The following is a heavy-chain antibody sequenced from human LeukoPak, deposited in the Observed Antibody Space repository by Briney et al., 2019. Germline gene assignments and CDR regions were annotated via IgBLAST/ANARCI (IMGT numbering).Heavy chain of an antibody. Sequence: GRSLRLSCAASGFTFSSYGMHWVRQAPGKGLEWVAVIWYDGSNKYYADSVKGRFTISRDNSKNTLYLQMNSLRADDTAVYYCAKDLWTDSSGWNYFDYWGQGTLVTVSS. D-gene: IGHD6-19*01. CDR2: IWYDGSNK. J-gene: IGHJ4*02. CDR3: AKDLWTDSSGWNYFDY. V-gene: IGHV3-33*06. CDR1: GFTFSSYG.